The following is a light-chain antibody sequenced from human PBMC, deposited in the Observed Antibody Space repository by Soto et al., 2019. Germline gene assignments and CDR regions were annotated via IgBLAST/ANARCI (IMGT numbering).Light chain of an antibody. CDR3: QQYGRSQCT. CDR2: DTS. Sequence: EIVLMQSPGTLSLSPGEGATLSCRASQSVNNNYLAWYQQRPGQAPTVLIFDTSRRATGVPDRFSGSGSGTDFTRRISRVEPDAFAVYYCQQYGRSQCTVGPGTKVNIK. CDR1: QSVNNNY. J-gene: IGKJ3*01. V-gene: IGKV3-20*01.